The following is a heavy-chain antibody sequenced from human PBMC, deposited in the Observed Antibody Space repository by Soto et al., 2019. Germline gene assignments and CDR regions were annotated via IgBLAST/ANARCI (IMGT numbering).Heavy chain of an antibody. CDR1: GYTFTSYG. V-gene: IGHV1-18*04. Sequence: ASVKVSCKASGYTFTSYGISWVRQAPGQGLEWMGWISAYNGNTNYAQKLQGRVTMTTDTSTSTAYMELRSLRSDDTAVYYCARVDIVATMKSTRFDYWGQGTLVTVSS. CDR3: ARVDIVATMKSTRFDY. D-gene: IGHD5-12*01. CDR2: ISAYNGNT. J-gene: IGHJ4*02.